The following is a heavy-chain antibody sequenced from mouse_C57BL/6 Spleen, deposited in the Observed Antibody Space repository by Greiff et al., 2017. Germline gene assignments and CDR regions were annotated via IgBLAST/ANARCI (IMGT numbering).Heavy chain of an antibody. V-gene: IGHV1-22*01. Sequence: VQLQQSGPELVKPGASVKMSCKASGYTFTDYNMHWVKQSHGKSLEWIGYINPNNGGTSYNQKFKGKATLTVNKSSSTAYMELRSLTSEDSAVYYCARLYDYEAWFAYWGQGTLVTVSA. J-gene: IGHJ3*01. D-gene: IGHD2-4*01. CDR1: GYTFTDYN. CDR3: ARLYDYEAWFAY. CDR2: INPNNGGT.